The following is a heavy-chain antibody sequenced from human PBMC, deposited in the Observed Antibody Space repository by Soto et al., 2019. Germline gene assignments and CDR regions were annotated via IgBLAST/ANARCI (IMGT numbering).Heavy chain of an antibody. D-gene: IGHD6-13*01. Sequence: GGSLRLSCAASGFTFSSYAMSWVRQAPGKGLEWVSAISGSGGSTYYADSVKGRFTISRDNSKNTLYLQMNSLRAEDTAAYYCANPGSSSYRTYYFDYWGQGTLVTVSS. J-gene: IGHJ4*02. CDR3: ANPGSSSYRTYYFDY. CDR1: GFTFSSYA. V-gene: IGHV3-23*01. CDR2: ISGSGGST.